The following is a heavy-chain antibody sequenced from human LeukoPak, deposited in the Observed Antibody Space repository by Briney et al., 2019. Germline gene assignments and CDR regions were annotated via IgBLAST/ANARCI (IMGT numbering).Heavy chain of an antibody. CDR1: GFTLSSYA. J-gene: IGHJ4*02. CDR2: ISYEGSRT. D-gene: IGHD2/OR15-2a*01. CDR3: ARDISPTYFGSFDY. V-gene: IGHV3-30*04. Sequence: PGGSLRLSCAASGFTLSSYAMHWVRQAPGKGLEWVALISYEGSRTFYADSVKGRFTISRDNSKNTLYLQMNSLRAEDTAIYYCARDISPTYFGSFDYWGQGTLVAVSS.